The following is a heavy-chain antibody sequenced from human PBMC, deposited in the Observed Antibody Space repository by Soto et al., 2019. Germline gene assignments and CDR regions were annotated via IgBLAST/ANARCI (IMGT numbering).Heavy chain of an antibody. CDR2: ISGSGGST. CDR3: AKGQYSGVAGGLDY. V-gene: IGHV3-23*01. D-gene: IGHD1-26*01. CDR1: GLTFKSYA. Sequence: EVHLLESGGGLVQPGGSLRLSCAASGLTFKSYAMSWVRQAPGKGLEWVSGISGSGGSTDYADSVKGRFTISRDNSKNRLELQMNSLRVEDTALYYCAKGQYSGVAGGLDYWGQGTLVTVSS. J-gene: IGHJ4*02.